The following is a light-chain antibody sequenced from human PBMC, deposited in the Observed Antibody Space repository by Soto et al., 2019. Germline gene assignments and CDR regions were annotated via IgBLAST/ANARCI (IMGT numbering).Light chain of an antibody. CDR1: QSISSW. CDR3: QQYISYPWT. Sequence: DIQMTQSPSTLSASVGDRVTITCRASQSISSWLAWYQQKPGKAPKLLIYKASSLESGVPSRFSGSGSGTEFTLTISSLQPDDFATYYCQQYISYPWTFGRGTKVEIK. CDR2: KAS. J-gene: IGKJ1*01. V-gene: IGKV1-5*03.